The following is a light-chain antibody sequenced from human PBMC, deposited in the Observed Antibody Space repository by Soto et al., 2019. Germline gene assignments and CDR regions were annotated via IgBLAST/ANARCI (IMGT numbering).Light chain of an antibody. CDR2: QDS. CDR1: KLGERY. V-gene: IGLV3-1*01. Sequence: SYELTQPPSVSVSPGQTASITCSGDKLGERYACWYQQKPGQSPMLVIYQDSKRPSGIPERFSGSNSGNTATLTISGTQAMDEADYYCQAWDSNTPSVVFGGGTQLTVL. CDR3: QAWDSNTPSVV. J-gene: IGLJ2*01.